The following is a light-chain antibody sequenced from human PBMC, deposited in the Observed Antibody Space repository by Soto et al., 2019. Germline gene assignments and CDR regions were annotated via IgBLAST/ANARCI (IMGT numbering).Light chain of an antibody. CDR1: SSNIGAGYD. CDR3: QSYDSSLSGSV. J-gene: IGLJ3*02. Sequence: QPVLTQPPSVSGAPGQRVTISCTGSSSNIGAGYDVHWYQQVPGTAPKLLIYDNSNRPSGVPDRFSGSKSGTSATLAITGLQAEDEADYHCQSYDSSLSGSVFGGGTKVTVL. CDR2: DNS. V-gene: IGLV1-40*01.